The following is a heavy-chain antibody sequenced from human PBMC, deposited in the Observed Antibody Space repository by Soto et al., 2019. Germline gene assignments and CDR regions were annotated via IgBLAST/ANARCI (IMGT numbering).Heavy chain of an antibody. J-gene: IGHJ6*02. CDR2: INPSGGTT. D-gene: IGHD3-16*01. CDR3: ARAGGETDYYYGMDV. V-gene: IGHV1-46*01. CDR1: GYAFSNYY. Sequence: QVQLVQSGAEVKKPGASVKVSCKASGYAFSNYYMHWVRQAPGHGLEWMGIINPSGGTTTYTQKFQARVILTRDTSTSTVVMELSGLRSDDTAVYDCARAGGETDYYYGMDVWGQGTTVTVSS.